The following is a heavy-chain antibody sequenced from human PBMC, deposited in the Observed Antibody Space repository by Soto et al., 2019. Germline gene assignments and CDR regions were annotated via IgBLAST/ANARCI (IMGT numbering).Heavy chain of an antibody. V-gene: IGHV3-23*01. CDR2: IVGSAGST. Sequence: EVQLLESGGGLVQPGGSLRLSCAASVFTFSSYAMNWVRQAPGKGLEWVSIIVGSAGSTYYADSVKGRFTISRDNSKNTLYLQMNSLRAEDTAVYYCAKVDGLTMLSYFDYWGQGTLVTVSS. CDR3: AKVDGLTMLSYFDY. J-gene: IGHJ4*02. CDR1: VFTFSSYA. D-gene: IGHD3-16*01.